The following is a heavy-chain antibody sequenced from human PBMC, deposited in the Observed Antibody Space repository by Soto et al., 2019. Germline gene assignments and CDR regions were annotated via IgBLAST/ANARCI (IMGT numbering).Heavy chain of an antibody. CDR3: AKIHVAAASGRGYFAY. D-gene: IGHD6-13*01. CDR1: GFTFSSFA. CDR2: ISGSGATT. Sequence: GGSLRLSCAVSGFTFSSFAMSWVRQTPGKGLEWVSIISGSGATTYYADSVKGRFTISRDNSRNTLYLQMNSLRAEDTAVYFCAKIHVAAASGRGYFAYWGQGALVTVSS. J-gene: IGHJ4*02. V-gene: IGHV3-23*01.